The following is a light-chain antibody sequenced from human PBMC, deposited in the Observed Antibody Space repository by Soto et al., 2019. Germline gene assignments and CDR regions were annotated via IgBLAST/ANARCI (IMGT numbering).Light chain of an antibody. V-gene: IGKV1-33*01. CDR2: DAS. Sequence: IQMTQSPSSLSASVGDRVTITCQATQDIRKYLNWYQQKPGKAPKLLIYDASSLETGVPSRFSGSGSGTDFTLTISSLQPEDFATYYCLQHNSYPLTFGGGTKVEIK. J-gene: IGKJ4*01. CDR1: QDIRKY. CDR3: LQHNSYPLT.